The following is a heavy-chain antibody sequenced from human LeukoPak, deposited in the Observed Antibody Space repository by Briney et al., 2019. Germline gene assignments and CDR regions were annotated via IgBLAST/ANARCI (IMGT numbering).Heavy chain of an antibody. CDR1: GYTFTSYG. Sequence: GASVKVSCKASGYTFTSYGISWVRQAPGQGLEWMGWISAYNGNTNYAQKLQGRVTMTTDTSTSTAYMELRSLRSDDTAVYYCAKGSTMYTAYYFDYWGQGTLVTVSS. CDR3: AKGSTMYTAYYFDY. J-gene: IGHJ4*02. V-gene: IGHV1-18*01. CDR2: ISAYNGNT. D-gene: IGHD3-10*02.